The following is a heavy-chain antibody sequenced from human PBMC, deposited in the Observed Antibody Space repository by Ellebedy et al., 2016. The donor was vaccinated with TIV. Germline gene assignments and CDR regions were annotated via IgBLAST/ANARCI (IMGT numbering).Heavy chain of an antibody. CDR2: IYHSGSA. V-gene: IGHV4-38-2*02. Sequence: SETLSLTCSVSDYSISRGFYRGWTRQPPGKGLEWIGTIYHSGSAFYNPSLKSRVTISVDTPKNQFSLKLTSVTAADTAVYYCARESYYIDQSGETNWFDPWGQGTLVTVSS. CDR3: ARESYYIDQSGETNWFDP. CDR1: DYSISRGFY. D-gene: IGHD3-10*01. J-gene: IGHJ5*02.